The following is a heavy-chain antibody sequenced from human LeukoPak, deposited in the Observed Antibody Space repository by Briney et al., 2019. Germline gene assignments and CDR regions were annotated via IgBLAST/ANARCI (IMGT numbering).Heavy chain of an antibody. J-gene: IGHJ4*02. V-gene: IGHV4-4*07. CDR1: GGSISSYY. CDR3: AAERITVVREPKLDY. Sequence: SETLSLTCTVSGGSISSYYWSWIRQPAGKGLEWIGRIYTSGSTNYNPSLKSRVTMSVDTSKNQFSLKLSSVTAADTAVYYCAAERITVVREPKLDYWGQGTLVTVSS. D-gene: IGHD3-10*01. CDR2: IYTSGST.